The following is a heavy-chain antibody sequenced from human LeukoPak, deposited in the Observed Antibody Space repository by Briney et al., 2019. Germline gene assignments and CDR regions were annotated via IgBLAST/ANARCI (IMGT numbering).Heavy chain of an antibody. D-gene: IGHD2-2*01. V-gene: IGHV3-21*04. CDR1: GFTFSSYS. CDR2: ISSSSSYI. J-gene: IGHJ4*02. CDR3: AKARVQYQLLTAGPDY. Sequence: GGSLRLSCAASGFTFSSYSMNWVPQAPGKGLEWVSSISSSSSYIYYADSVKGRFTISRDNAKNSLYLQMNSLRAEDTAVYYCAKARVQYQLLTAGPDYWGQGTLVTVSS.